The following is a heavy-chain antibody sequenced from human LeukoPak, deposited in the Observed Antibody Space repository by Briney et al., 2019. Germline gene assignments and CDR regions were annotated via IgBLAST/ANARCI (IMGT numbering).Heavy chain of an antibody. CDR2: IYGGGST. CDR3: ARDGACSGGSCHSFYAFDI. V-gene: IGHV3-53*01. J-gene: IGHJ3*02. Sequence: GGSLRLSCAASGLIVSDNYMSWLRQGPGKGLEWVSTIYGGGSTYYADSVQGRFTISRDTSNNRLYLQMNRLRAEDTAIYYCARDGACSGGSCHSFYAFDIWGQGTKVTVSS. D-gene: IGHD2-15*01. CDR1: GLIVSDNY.